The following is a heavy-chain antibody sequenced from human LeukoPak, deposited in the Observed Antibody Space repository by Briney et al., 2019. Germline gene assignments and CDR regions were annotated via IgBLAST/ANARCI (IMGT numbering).Heavy chain of an antibody. CDR2: INHSGST. D-gene: IGHD4-17*01. CDR1: GGSFSGYY. CDR3: ARHPRGDYVFGP. J-gene: IGHJ5*02. Sequence: RPSETLSLTCAVYGGSFSGYYWSWIRQPPGKGLEWIGEINHSGSTNYNPSLKSRVTISVDTSKNQFSLKLSSVTAADTAVYYCARHPRGDYVFGPWGQGTLVTVSS. V-gene: IGHV4-34*01.